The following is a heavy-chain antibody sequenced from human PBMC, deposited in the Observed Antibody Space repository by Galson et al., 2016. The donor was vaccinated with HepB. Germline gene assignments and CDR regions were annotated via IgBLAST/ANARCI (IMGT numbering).Heavy chain of an antibody. V-gene: IGHV4-39*07. Sequence: ETLSLTCTVSGGSISRSSYYWGWIRQPPGKGLGWIGSIYYSGSTYYNPSLKRRVTISVDTSKNQFSLKLSSVTAADTAVYYCARDVGYDSSGFHHYFDYWGQGTLVTVSS. D-gene: IGHD3-22*01. CDR3: ARDVGYDSSGFHHYFDY. CDR1: GGSISRSSYY. J-gene: IGHJ4*02. CDR2: IYYSGST.